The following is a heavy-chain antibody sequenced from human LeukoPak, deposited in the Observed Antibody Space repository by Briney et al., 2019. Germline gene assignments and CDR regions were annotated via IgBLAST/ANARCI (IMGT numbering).Heavy chain of an antibody. D-gene: IGHD5-24*01. Sequence: GASVTVSCKASGYTFTSYDINWVPQAPGQGLEWMGWMNPNSGNTGYAQTFQGRVTMTRNTSISTAYMELSSLRSEDTAVYYCARGKRWLQEKYFDYWGQGTLVTVSS. CDR1: GYTFTSYD. J-gene: IGHJ4*02. CDR2: MNPNSGNT. V-gene: IGHV1-8*01. CDR3: ARGKRWLQEKYFDY.